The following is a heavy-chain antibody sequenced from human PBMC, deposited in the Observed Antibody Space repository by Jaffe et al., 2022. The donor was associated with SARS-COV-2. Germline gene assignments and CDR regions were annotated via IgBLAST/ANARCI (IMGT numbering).Heavy chain of an antibody. CDR2: INGGDGISG. V-gene: IGHV3-74*01. Sequence: EVQLVESGGGLVQPGGSLRLSCAASGFTFSSYRMHWVRQAPGKGLVWVSHINGGDGISGIYADSVKGRFTISRDNAKNTLYLQMNSLRAEDTAVYYCARDPSPHYYYYMDVWGKGTTVTVSS. J-gene: IGHJ6*03. CDR3: ARDPSPHYYYYMDV. D-gene: IGHD3-10*01. CDR1: GFTFSSYR.